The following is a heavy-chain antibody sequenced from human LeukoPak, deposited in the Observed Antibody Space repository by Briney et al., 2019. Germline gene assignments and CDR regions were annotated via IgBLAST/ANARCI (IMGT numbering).Heavy chain of an antibody. J-gene: IGHJ4*02. D-gene: IGHD3-9*01. Sequence: GGSLRLSCAASGFTFTDAWMSWVRQAPGKRLEWLGRIKSNSAGGTTEFAAPVKGRFSISRDDSKDTVFLEMNSLKTEDTAVYYCSADIFCWGQGTLVTVSS. CDR3: SADIFC. CDR1: GFTFTDAW. CDR2: IKSNSAGGTT. V-gene: IGHV3-15*01.